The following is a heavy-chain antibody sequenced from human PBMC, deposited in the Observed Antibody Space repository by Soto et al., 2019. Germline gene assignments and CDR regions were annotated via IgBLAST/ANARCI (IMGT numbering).Heavy chain of an antibody. CDR3: ARGLTMVRGVIGDAFDI. J-gene: IGHJ3*02. V-gene: IGHV4-34*01. Sequence: SETLSLTCAVYGGSFSGYYWSRIRQPPGKGLEWIGEINHSGSTNYNPSLKSRVTISVDTSKNQFSLKLSSVTAADTAVYYCARGLTMVRGVIGDAFDIWGQGTMVTVSS. D-gene: IGHD3-10*01. CDR1: GGSFSGYY. CDR2: INHSGST.